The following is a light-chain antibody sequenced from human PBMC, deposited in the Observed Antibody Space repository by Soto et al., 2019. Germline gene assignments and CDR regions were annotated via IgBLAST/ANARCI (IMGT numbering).Light chain of an antibody. V-gene: IGKV2-28*01. J-gene: IGKJ4*01. CDR3: QQRNRWPPVT. CDR2: LGS. CDR1: QSLLHSNGYNY. Sequence: DIVMTQSPLSLPVTPGEPSSIAFSSSQSLLHSNGYNYLDWYLQKPGQSPQLLIYLGSNRASGVPDRFSGSGSGTDFTLTISSLEPEDFAVYYCQQRNRWPPVTFGGGTKVDI.